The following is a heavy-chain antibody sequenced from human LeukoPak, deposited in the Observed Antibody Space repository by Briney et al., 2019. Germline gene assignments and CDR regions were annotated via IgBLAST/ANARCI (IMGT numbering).Heavy chain of an antibody. V-gene: IGHV3-11*01. CDR3: ARAKWELLHDLDY. CDR2: ISSSGSTI. CDR1: GFTFSDYY. D-gene: IGHD1-26*01. Sequence: GGSLRLSCAASGFTFSDYYMSWIRQAPGKGLEWVSYISSSGSTIYYADSVKGRFTISRDNAKNSLYLQMDSLRAEDTAVYYCARAKWELLHDLDYWGQGTLVTVSS. J-gene: IGHJ4*02.